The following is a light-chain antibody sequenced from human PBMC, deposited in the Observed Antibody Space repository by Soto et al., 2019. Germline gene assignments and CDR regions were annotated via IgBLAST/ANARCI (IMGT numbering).Light chain of an antibody. Sequence: NVFSQSPGTLSLSPGERATLSCRASQSISSSLAWYQQKPGLAPTLLISDASNRASGVPDRFTGGGSGTDFSLTIRRLEPEDFALYYCQQYVGSPITFGQGTLLE. CDR1: QSISSS. CDR3: QQYVGSPIT. V-gene: IGKV3-20*01. CDR2: DAS. J-gene: IGKJ5*01.